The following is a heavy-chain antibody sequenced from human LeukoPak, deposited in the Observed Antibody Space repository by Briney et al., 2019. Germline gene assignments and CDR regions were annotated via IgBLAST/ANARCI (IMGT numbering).Heavy chain of an antibody. CDR1: GYTFTSYD. Sequence: ASVKVSCKASGYTFTSYDINWVRQATGQGLEWVGWMNPNSGNTGYAQKFQGRVTMTRNTSISTAYMELSSLRSEDTAVYYCARVSSIAALYYYGMDVWGQGTTVTVSS. CDR2: MNPNSGNT. D-gene: IGHD6-6*01. V-gene: IGHV1-8*01. J-gene: IGHJ6*02. CDR3: ARVSSIAALYYYGMDV.